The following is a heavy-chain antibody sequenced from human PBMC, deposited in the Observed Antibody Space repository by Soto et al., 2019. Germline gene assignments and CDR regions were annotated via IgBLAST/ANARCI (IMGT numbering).Heavy chain of an antibody. CDR2: IKQDGSEK. CDR1: GFTFSSYW. V-gene: IGHV3-7*01. D-gene: IGHD3-10*01. J-gene: IGHJ3*02. Sequence: EVQLVESGGGLVQPGGSLRLSCAASGFTFSSYWMSWVRQAPGKGLEWVANIKQDGSEKYYVDSVKGRFTISRDNAKNPLYLKMNSLRAEDTVVYYCARENYFPADIWGQGTMVTVSS. CDR3: ARENYFPADI.